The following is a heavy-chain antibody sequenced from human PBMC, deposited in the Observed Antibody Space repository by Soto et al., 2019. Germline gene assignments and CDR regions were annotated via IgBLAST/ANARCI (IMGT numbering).Heavy chain of an antibody. Sequence: EVQVLESGGGLIQPGGSLRLSCTASGFTFSSYAMTWVRQAPGKGLEWVSTIGDSGGSTYYADSVKGRFTISRDNSKNTLYLQRNSLRAEDTAIYYCAKDRPGDYSVAAPKGDWFDPWGQGTLVTVSS. CDR2: IGDSGGST. J-gene: IGHJ5*02. CDR1: GFTFSSYA. CDR3: AKDRPGDYSVAAPKGDWFDP. V-gene: IGHV3-23*01. D-gene: IGHD4-17*01.